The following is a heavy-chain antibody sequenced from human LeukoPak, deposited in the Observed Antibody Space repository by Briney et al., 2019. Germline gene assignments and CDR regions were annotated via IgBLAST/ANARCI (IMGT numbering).Heavy chain of an antibody. D-gene: IGHD3-10*01. CDR3: ARVFSNRNLGVTYYGSGGSFAY. Sequence: GGSLRLSCAASGNTFSSYGMHWVRQAPGKGLEWVAVISYDGSNKYYADSVKGRFTISRDNSKNTLYLQMNSLRAEDTAVYYCARVFSNRNLGVTYYGSGGSFAYWGQGTLVTVSS. J-gene: IGHJ4*02. CDR2: ISYDGSNK. CDR1: GNTFSSYG. V-gene: IGHV3-30*19.